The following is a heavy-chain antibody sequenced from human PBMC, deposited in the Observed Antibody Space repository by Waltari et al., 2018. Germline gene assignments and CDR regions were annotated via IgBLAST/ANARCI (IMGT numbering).Heavy chain of an antibody. CDR2: ISWDGGST. Sequence: EVQLVESGGVVVQPGGSLRLSCAASGFTFDDYAMHWVRQAPGKGLEWVSLISWDGGSTDYADSVKGRFTISRDNSKNSLYLQMNSLRAEDTALYYCAKDNARYCSGGSCYFDYWGQGTLVTVSS. CDR1: GFTFDDYA. D-gene: IGHD2-15*01. J-gene: IGHJ4*02. V-gene: IGHV3-43D*04. CDR3: AKDNARYCSGGSCYFDY.